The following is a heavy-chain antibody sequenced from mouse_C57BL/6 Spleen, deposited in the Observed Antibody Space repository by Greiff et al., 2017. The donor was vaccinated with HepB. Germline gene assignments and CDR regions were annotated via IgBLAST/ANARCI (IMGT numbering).Heavy chain of an antibody. V-gene: IGHV2-2*01. Sequence: VQVVESGPGLVQPSQSLSITCTVSGFSLTSYGVHWVRQSPGKGLEWLGVIWSGGSTDYNAAFISRLSISKDNSKSQVFFKMNSLQADDTAIYYCARALGRVDWYFDVWGTGTTVTVSS. CDR1: GFSLTSYG. J-gene: IGHJ1*03. D-gene: IGHD4-1*01. CDR3: ARALGRVDWYFDV. CDR2: IWSGGST.